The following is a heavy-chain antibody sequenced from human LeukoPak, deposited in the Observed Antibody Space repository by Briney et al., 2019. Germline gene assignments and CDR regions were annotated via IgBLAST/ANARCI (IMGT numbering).Heavy chain of an antibody. CDR2: INPNSGGT. V-gene: IGHV1-2*02. D-gene: IGHD3-3*01. CDR3: ARGVRFLEWGMGDY. J-gene: IGHJ4*02. CDR1: GYTFTDYY. Sequence: ASVKVSCKASGYTFTDYYMQWVRQAPGQGLEWMGWINPNSGGTKYAQKFQGRVTMTRDTSISTAYMELSRLRSDDTAVYYCARGVRFLEWGMGDYWGQGTLVTVSS.